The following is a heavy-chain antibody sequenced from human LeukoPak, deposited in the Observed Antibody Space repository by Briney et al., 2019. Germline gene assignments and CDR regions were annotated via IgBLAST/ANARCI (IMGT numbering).Heavy chain of an antibody. V-gene: IGHV3-48*01. Sequence: GGSLRLSCAASGFTFSSYSMNWVRQAPGKGLEWVSYISSSSSTIYYADSVKGRFTISRDNAKNSLYLQMNSLRAEDTAVYYCARDLRIVATGNQFDYWGQGTLVTVSS. J-gene: IGHJ4*02. CDR3: ARDLRIVATGNQFDY. CDR2: ISSSSSTI. D-gene: IGHD5-12*01. CDR1: GFTFSSYS.